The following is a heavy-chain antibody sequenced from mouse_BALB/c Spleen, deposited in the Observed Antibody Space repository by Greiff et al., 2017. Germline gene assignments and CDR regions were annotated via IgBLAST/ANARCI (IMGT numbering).Heavy chain of an antibody. Sequence: EVKVEESGGGLVQPGGSLRLSCATSGFTFTDYYMSWVRQPPGKALEWLGFIRNKANGYTTEYSASVKGRFTISRDNSQSILYLQMNTLRAEDSATYYCARVYGSSFYFDYWGQGTTLTVSS. D-gene: IGHD1-1*01. J-gene: IGHJ2*01. V-gene: IGHV7-3*02. CDR3: ARVYGSSFYFDY. CDR2: IRNKANGYTT. CDR1: GFTFTDYY.